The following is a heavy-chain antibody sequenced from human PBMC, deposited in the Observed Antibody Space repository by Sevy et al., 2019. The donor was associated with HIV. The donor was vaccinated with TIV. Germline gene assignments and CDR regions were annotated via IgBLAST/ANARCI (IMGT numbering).Heavy chain of an antibody. D-gene: IGHD6-19*01. J-gene: IGHJ2*01. V-gene: IGHV4-59*01. CDR1: GGSISSYY. CDR2: IYYTGST. CDR3: AGAGMSVDGTYWYLDL. Sequence: SETLSLTCTVSGGSISSYYWNWIQQSPEKGLEWIGYIYYTGSTNYNPSLKSRVTISVDTSKNQFSLKLSSVTAADTAVYFCAGAGMSVDGTYWYLDLWGRGTLVTVSS.